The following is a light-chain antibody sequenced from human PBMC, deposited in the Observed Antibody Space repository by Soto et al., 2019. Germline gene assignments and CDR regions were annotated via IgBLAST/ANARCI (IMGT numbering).Light chain of an antibody. V-gene: IGKV3-11*01. Sequence: EIVLTQSPATLSLSPGERATLSCRASQSVSSYLAWYQQKPGQAPRLLIYDASNRATGIPARFSGSGSGTDFTLTISSLDHEDFAVYYCQQRSNWPPTWTFGQGTKVEIK. CDR2: DAS. J-gene: IGKJ1*01. CDR1: QSVSSY. CDR3: QQRSNWPPTWT.